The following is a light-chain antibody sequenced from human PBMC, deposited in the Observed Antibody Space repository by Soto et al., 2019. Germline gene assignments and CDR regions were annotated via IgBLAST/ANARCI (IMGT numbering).Light chain of an antibody. J-gene: IGKJ2*01. Sequence: EIVLTQSPGTLSLSPGEGATLSCRASQSITSNYLAWYQQRPGQAPRLLIYGASTRAAGVPDRFSGSGSGTDFTLTITRLEPEDFAVYYCQQYGRSPPLYTFGQGTKLEIK. V-gene: IGKV3-20*01. CDR3: QQYGRSPPLYT. CDR2: GAS. CDR1: QSITSNY.